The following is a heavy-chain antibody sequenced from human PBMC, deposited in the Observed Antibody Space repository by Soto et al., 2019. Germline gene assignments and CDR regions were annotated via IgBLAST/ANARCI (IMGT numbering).Heavy chain of an antibody. V-gene: IGHV3-30-3*01. CDR1: GFTLSSYA. CDR3: ARGKTYSYGSYYFDY. J-gene: IGHJ4*02. CDR2: ISYDGSNK. Sequence: QVQLVESGGGVVQPGRSLRLCCAASGFTLSSYAMHWVRQAPGKGLEWVTVISYDGSNKYYADSVKGRFTISRDNSKNTLYLQMNSLRAEDTAVYYCARGKTYSYGSYYFDYWGQGTLVTVYS. D-gene: IGHD5-18*01.